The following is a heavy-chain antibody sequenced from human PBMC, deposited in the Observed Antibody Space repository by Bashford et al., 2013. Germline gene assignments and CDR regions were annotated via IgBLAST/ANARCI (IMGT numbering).Heavy chain of an antibody. J-gene: IGHJ6*02. D-gene: IGHD4-23*01. CDR2: ITWSSGDR. CDR1: GFSFDYYA. CDR3: VKDDNDDGKYGNGMGV. V-gene: IGHV3-9*01. Sequence: GGSLRLSCEASGFSFDYYAMHWVRQAPGKGLEWVSGITWSSGDRVYADSVKGRFTISRDNIKNSLYLQMNSLRVDDTALYYCVKDDNDDGKYGNGMGVWGQGTTVTVSS.